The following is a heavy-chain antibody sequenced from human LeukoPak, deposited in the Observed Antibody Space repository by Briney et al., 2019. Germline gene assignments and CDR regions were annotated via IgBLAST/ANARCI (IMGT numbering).Heavy chain of an antibody. CDR1: GGTFSSYA. V-gene: IGHV1-69*04. J-gene: IGHJ4*02. D-gene: IGHD6-19*01. CDR3: ARDLSSGWHGDY. CDR2: IIPILGMA. Sequence: EASVKVSCKASGGTFSSYAISWVRQAPGQGLEWMGRIIPILGMANYAQKFQGRVTITADKSTSTAYMELSSLRSEDTAVYYCARDLSSGWHGDYWGQGTLVTVSS.